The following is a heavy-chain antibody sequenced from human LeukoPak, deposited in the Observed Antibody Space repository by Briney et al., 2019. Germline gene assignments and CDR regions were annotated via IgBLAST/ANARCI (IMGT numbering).Heavy chain of an antibody. CDR2: ISSGSNYI. Sequence: GGSLRLSCAASGLNFSTYSMNWVRQAPGKGLGWLSSISSGSNYISDIDSVKGRFTISRDDAKNSLYLQMNSLRVEDTAVYYCARNLPPDYWGQGTLVTVSS. CDR1: GLNFSTYS. V-gene: IGHV3-21*01. CDR3: ARNLPPDY. J-gene: IGHJ4*02.